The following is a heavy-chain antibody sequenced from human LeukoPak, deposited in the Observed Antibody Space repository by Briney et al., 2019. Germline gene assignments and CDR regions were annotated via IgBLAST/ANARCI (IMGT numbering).Heavy chain of an antibody. Sequence: ASVKVSCKASGYTFTGYYMHWVRQAPGQGLEWMGWINPNSGGTNYAQKFQGRVTMTRDTSISTAYMELSRLRSDDTAVYCCARSEQFPYYMDVWGKGTTVTVSS. D-gene: IGHD6-19*01. V-gene: IGHV1-2*02. CDR3: ARSEQFPYYMDV. CDR1: GYTFTGYY. CDR2: INPNSGGT. J-gene: IGHJ6*03.